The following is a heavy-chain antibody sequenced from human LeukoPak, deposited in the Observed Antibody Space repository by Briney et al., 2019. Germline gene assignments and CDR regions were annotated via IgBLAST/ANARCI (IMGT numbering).Heavy chain of an antibody. V-gene: IGHV1-46*01. J-gene: IGHJ4*02. CDR1: GYTFTTYY. CDR3: ARDESTAVGGVLIRY. D-gene: IGHD3-3*01. Sequence: GASVKVSCKASGYTFTTYYMHWVRQAPGQGLEWMGIINPGGGSTNYAQKFQGRVTMTRDTSTSIVYVELSSLRSEDTAVYYCARDESTAVGGVLIRYWGQGTLVTVSS. CDR2: INPGGGST.